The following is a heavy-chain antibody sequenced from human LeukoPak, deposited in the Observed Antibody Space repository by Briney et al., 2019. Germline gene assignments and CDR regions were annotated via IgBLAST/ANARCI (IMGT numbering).Heavy chain of an antibody. Sequence: PGGSLRLSCAASGFTFSSYGMHGVRQAPGKGLEWVAFIRYDGSNKYYADSVKGRFTISRDNSKNTPYLQMNSLRAEDTAVYYCAKERDTAMVTIDYWGEGTLVTVSS. CDR1: GFTFSSYG. D-gene: IGHD5-18*01. J-gene: IGHJ4*02. CDR3: AKERDTAMVTIDY. CDR2: IRYDGSNK. V-gene: IGHV3-30*02.